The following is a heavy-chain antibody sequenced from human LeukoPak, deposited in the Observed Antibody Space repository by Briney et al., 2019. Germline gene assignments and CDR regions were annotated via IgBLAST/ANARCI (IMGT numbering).Heavy chain of an antibody. CDR2: ISAYNGNT. D-gene: IGHD4-17*01. V-gene: IGHV1-18*04. CDR1: GYTFTSYG. CDR3: ARARWTSTVTTYYLDF. Sequence: VASVKVSCKASGYTFTSYGISWVRQAPGQGLEWMGWISAYNGNTNYAQKLQGRVTITRDTSASTAYMELSGLRSDDTAVYYCARARWTSTVTTYYLDFWGQGTLVTVSS. J-gene: IGHJ4*02.